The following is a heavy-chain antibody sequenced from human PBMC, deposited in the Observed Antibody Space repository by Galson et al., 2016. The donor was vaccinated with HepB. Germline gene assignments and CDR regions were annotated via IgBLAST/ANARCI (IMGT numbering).Heavy chain of an antibody. CDR1: GFIFSSYG. CDR2: ISYDGSSK. J-gene: IGHJ4*02. Sequence: SLRLSCAASGFIFSSYGMHWVRQAPGKGLEWVAVISYDGSSKYYADSVKGRFTISRDNSKNTLYVQMNSLRAEDTAVYYCAKDYSGYYFDGTGYYNAFDYWGQGALVTVSS. D-gene: IGHD3-22*01. V-gene: IGHV3-30*18. CDR3: AKDYSGYYFDGTGYYNAFDY.